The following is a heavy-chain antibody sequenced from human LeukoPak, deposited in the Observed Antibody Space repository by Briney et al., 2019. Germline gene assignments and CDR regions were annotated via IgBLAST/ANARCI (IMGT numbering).Heavy chain of an antibody. CDR1: GGSISSSNW. J-gene: IGHJ2*01. CDR2: IYHSGST. Sequence: SETLSLTCAVSGGSISSSNWWSWVRPPPGKGLEWIGEIYHSGSTNYNPSLKSRVTISVDTSKNQFSLKLSSVTAADTAVYYCAKRTGVPAAIPWYFDLWGRGTLVTVSS. CDR3: AKRTGVPAAIPWYFDL. V-gene: IGHV4-4*02. D-gene: IGHD2-2*01.